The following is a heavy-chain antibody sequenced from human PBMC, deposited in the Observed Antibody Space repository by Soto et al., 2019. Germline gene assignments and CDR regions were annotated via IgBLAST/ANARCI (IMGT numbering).Heavy chain of an antibody. CDR2: ISGSGGST. J-gene: IGHJ4*02. CDR1: GFTFSSYA. Sequence: EVPLLESGGGLVQPGGSLRLSCAASGFTFSSYAMSWVRQAPGKGLEWVSAISGSGGSTYYADSVKGRFTISRDNSKNTLYLQMNSLRAEDTAVYYCAKDPRLDYSLYYFDYWGQGTLVTVSS. D-gene: IGHD4-4*01. CDR3: AKDPRLDYSLYYFDY. V-gene: IGHV3-23*01.